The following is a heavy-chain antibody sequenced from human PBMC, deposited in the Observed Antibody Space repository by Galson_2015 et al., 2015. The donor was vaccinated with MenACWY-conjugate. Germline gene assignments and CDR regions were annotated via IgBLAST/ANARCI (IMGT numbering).Heavy chain of an antibody. CDR3: ATETWYHFDY. Sequence: YADSVKGRFTIFRDNAKNSLYLQMNSLRAEDTAVYYRATETWYHFDYWGQGALVTVSS. J-gene: IGHJ4*02. D-gene: IGHD6-13*01. V-gene: IGHV3-11*05.